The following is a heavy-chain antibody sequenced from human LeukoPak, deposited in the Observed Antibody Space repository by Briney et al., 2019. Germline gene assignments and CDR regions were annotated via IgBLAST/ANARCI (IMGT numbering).Heavy chain of an antibody. D-gene: IGHD6-19*01. V-gene: IGHV3-7*01. Sequence: GGSLRLSCAASGFTFSSYWMSWVRQAPGKGLEWVANIKQDGSERYYVDSVKGRFAISRDNAENSLYLQMNSLRAEDTAVYYCARYGNGAWLAHYSFDIWGQGTMVTVSS. CDR2: IKQDGSER. CDR1: GFTFSSYW. CDR3: ARYGNGAWLAHYSFDI. J-gene: IGHJ3*02.